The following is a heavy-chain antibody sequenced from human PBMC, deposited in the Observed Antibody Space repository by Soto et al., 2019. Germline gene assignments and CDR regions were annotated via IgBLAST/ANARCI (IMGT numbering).Heavy chain of an antibody. CDR1: GFTFSSYS. Sequence: PGGSLRLSCAASGFTFSSYSMNWVRQAPGKGLEWVSSISSSSSYIYYADSVKGRFTISRDNAKNSLYLQMNSLRAEDTAVYYCAKDPDPLGYCSGGSCFDYWGQGNLVTVSA. J-gene: IGHJ4*02. CDR2: ISSSSSYI. CDR3: AKDPDPLGYCSGGSCFDY. V-gene: IGHV3-21*04. D-gene: IGHD2-15*01.